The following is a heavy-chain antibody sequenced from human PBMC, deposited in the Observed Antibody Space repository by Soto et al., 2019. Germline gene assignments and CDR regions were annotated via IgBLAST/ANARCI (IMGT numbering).Heavy chain of an antibody. V-gene: IGHV3-23*01. CDR3: AKGYDFWSGSNYGMDV. CDR1: GFTFSSYA. J-gene: IGHJ6*02. D-gene: IGHD3-3*01. CDR2: ISGSGGST. Sequence: TGGSLRLSCAASGFTFSSYAMSWVRQAPGKGLEWVSAISGSGGSTYYADSVKGRFTISRDNSKNTLYLQMNSLRAEDTAVYYCAKGYDFWSGSNYGMDVWGQGTTVTVSS.